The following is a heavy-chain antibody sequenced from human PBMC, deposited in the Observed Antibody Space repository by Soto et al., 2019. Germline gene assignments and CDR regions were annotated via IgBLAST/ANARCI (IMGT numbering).Heavy chain of an antibody. V-gene: IGHV3-66*01. Sequence: GGSLRLSCAASGFTVSSNYMSWVRQAPGKGLEWVSVIYSGGSTYYADSVKGRFAISRDNSKNTLYLQMNSLRAEDTAVYYCARNIPTGYSRHPDPFDYWGQGTLVTAPQ. CDR2: IYSGGST. D-gene: IGHD6-13*01. J-gene: IGHJ4*02. CDR1: GFTVSSNY. CDR3: ARNIPTGYSRHPDPFDY.